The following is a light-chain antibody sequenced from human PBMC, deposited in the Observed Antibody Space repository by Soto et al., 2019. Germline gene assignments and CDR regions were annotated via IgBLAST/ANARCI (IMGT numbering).Light chain of an antibody. V-gene: IGLV2-14*01. CDR1: SDDIGANNY. J-gene: IGLJ2*01. CDR3: TSYTSASTLV. Sequence: ALTQPASVSGSPGQSITISCTGTSDDIGANNYVSWYQHHPGKAPKILIYEAANRPSGISHRFSGSKSGNTASLTISGLQAEDEADYFCTSYTSASTLVFGGGTKVTVL. CDR2: EAA.